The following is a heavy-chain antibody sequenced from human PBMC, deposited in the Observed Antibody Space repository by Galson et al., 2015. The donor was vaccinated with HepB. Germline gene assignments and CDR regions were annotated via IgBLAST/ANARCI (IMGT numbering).Heavy chain of an antibody. CDR2: IYSSGRT. D-gene: IGHD2-2*01. J-gene: IGHJ4*02. V-gene: IGHV3-66*02. CDR3: ATSTSVFDF. Sequence: LRLSCAASGFTVSNNYMSWVRQAPGKELEWVSVIYSSGRTYYPDSVKGRFTISRDNSKNTLYLQMKSLRTEDTALYYCATSTSVFDFWGQGTLVTVSS. CDR1: GFTVSNNY.